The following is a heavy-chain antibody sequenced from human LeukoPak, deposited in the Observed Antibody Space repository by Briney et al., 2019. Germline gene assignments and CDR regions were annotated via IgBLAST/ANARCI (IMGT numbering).Heavy chain of an antibody. Sequence: SETLSLTCTVSGGSISSYYWSWIRQPPGKELEWIGYIYYSGSTNYNPSLKSRVTISVDTSKNQFSLKLSSVTAADTAVYYCARDGGDPYCSSTSCYMGLDHWGQGTLVTVSS. CDR3: ARDGGDPYCSSTSCYMGLDH. V-gene: IGHV4-59*01. CDR1: GGSISSYY. CDR2: IYYSGST. J-gene: IGHJ4*02. D-gene: IGHD2-2*02.